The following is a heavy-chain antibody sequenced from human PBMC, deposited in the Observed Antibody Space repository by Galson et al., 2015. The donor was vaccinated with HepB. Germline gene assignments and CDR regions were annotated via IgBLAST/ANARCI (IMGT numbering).Heavy chain of an antibody. CDR1: GFTFTNGW. Sequence: LRLSCAASGFTFTNGWMSWVRQAPGKGLEWVGYIYYTGSTNYNPSFNSRVTISLDTSQNQYSLKLKSVTAADTAVYYCARGRGQLPLQFDYWGQGVLVTVSS. J-gene: IGHJ4*02. CDR3: ARGRGQLPLQFDY. CDR2: IYYTGST. D-gene: IGHD1-1*01. V-gene: IGHV4-59*01.